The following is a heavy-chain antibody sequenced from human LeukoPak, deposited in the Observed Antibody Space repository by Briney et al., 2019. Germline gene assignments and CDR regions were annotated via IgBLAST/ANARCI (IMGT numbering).Heavy chain of an antibody. J-gene: IGHJ4*02. Sequence: SETLSLTCTVSGGSINSYYWSWIRQPPGKGLEWIGYIYYSGSTNYNPSLKSRVTISVDTSKNQFSLKLSSVTAADTAVYYCARGRGGDYVLDYWGQGTLVTVSS. D-gene: IGHD4-17*01. CDR2: IYYSGST. V-gene: IGHV4-59*08. CDR3: ARGRGGDYVLDY. CDR1: GGSINSYY.